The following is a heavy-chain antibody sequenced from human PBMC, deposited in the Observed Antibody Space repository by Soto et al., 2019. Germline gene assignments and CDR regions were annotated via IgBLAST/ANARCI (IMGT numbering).Heavy chain of an antibody. Sequence: PGESLKISCKGSGYSFTSYWISWVRQMPGKGLEWMGRIDPSDSYTNYSPSFQGHVTISADKSISTAYLQWSSLKASDTAMYYCASSSSWYRRDYYYYGMDVWGQGTTVTSP. CDR1: GYSFTSYW. V-gene: IGHV5-10-1*01. D-gene: IGHD6-13*01. J-gene: IGHJ6*02. CDR3: ASSSSWYRRDYYYYGMDV. CDR2: IDPSDSYT.